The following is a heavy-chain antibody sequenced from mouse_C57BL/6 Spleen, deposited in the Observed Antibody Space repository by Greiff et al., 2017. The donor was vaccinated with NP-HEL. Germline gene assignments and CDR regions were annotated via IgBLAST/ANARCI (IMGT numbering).Heavy chain of an antibody. CDR2: IHPSDSDT. CDR3: AMGYYGSSYGFSY. CDR1: GYTFTSYW. V-gene: IGHV1-74*01. J-gene: IGHJ3*01. Sequence: VQLQQPGAELVKPGASVKVSCKASGYTFTSYWMHWVKQRPGQGLEWIGRIHPSDSDTNYNQKFKGKATLTVDKSSSTAYMQLSGLTSEDSAVYYCAMGYYGSSYGFSYWGQGTLVTVSA. D-gene: IGHD1-1*01.